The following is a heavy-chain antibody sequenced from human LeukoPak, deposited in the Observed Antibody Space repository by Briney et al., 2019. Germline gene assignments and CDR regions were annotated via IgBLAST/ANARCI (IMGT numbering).Heavy chain of an antibody. CDR2: NYYSGST. J-gene: IGHJ4*01. CDR3: ARIPDPYYDSSGYSFDY. Sequence: TLSLTCTVSGGSISSGDYYWSWIRQPPGKGLEWIWCNYYSGSTYYNPSLKSRVTISVDTSKNQFSLKLSSVTAADTAVYYCARIPDPYYDSSGYSFDYWGQGTLTTVSS. CDR1: GGSISSGDYY. D-gene: IGHD3-22*01. V-gene: IGHV4-30-4*01.